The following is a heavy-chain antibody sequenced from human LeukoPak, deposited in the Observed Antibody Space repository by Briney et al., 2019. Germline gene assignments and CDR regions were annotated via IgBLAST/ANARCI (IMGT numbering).Heavy chain of an antibody. V-gene: IGHV5-51*01. CDR2: IYPGDSDT. J-gene: IGHJ6*02. CDR3: AGHTAYYYYGMDV. CDR1: GYSFTSYW. Sequence: GESLKISCKGSGYSFTSYWIGWVRQMPGKGLEWMGIIYPGDSDTRYSPSFQGQVTISADKSISTAYLQWSSLKASDTAMYYCAGHTAYYYYGMDVWGQGTTVTVSS. D-gene: IGHD4-17*01.